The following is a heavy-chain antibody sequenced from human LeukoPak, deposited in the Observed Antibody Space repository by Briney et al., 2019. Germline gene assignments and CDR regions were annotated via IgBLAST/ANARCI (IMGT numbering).Heavy chain of an antibody. CDR1: GFTFSSYW. Sequence: GGSPRLSCAASGFTFSSYWMHWVRQAPGKGLMWVSRINSGGSSTNYADSVKGRFTISRDNAKNTLYLQMNSLRAEDTAVYYCASPPGIAAAGTWGYWGQGTLVTVSS. D-gene: IGHD6-13*01. CDR2: INSGGSST. J-gene: IGHJ4*02. V-gene: IGHV3-74*01. CDR3: ASPPGIAAAGTWGY.